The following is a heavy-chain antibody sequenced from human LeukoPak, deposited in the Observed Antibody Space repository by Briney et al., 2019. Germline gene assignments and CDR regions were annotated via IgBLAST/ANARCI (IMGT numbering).Heavy chain of an antibody. Sequence: SETPSLTCTVSGGSISSYYWSWIRQPAGKGLEWIGRIYTSGSTNYNPSLKSRVTMSVGTSKNQFSLKLSSVTAADTAVYYCARDLAVRGVISSNWFDPWGQGTLVTVSS. D-gene: IGHD3-10*01. J-gene: IGHJ5*02. V-gene: IGHV4-4*07. CDR2: IYTSGST. CDR3: ARDLAVRGVISSNWFDP. CDR1: GGSISSYY.